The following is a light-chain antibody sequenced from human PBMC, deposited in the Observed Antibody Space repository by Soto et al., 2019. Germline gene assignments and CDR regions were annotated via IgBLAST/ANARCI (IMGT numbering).Light chain of an antibody. CDR1: SSDIGGYYY. CDR2: QVT. Sequence: QSVLTQPASVSGSPGQSITISCTGTSSDIGGYYYVSWYQHHPGKTPKLIIYQVTNRPSGVSHRFSGSKSGNTASLTISGLQAEDEADYYCTSYSSSSTFYVFGPGTKVTVL. CDR3: TSYSSSSTFYV. J-gene: IGLJ1*01. V-gene: IGLV2-14*01.